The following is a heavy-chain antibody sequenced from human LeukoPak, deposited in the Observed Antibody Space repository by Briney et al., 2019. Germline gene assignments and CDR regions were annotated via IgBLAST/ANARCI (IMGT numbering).Heavy chain of an antibody. CDR2: IYHSGSV. Sequence: SETLSLTCTASGYSISSGYYWGWIRQPPGKGLEWIGSIYHSGSVYFNPSLKSRVTISVDTSNNQFSLKLSSVTAADTAVYYCASTITVTTDYWGQGTLVTVSS. CDR3: ASTITVTTDY. J-gene: IGHJ4*02. V-gene: IGHV4-38-2*02. CDR1: GYSISSGYY. D-gene: IGHD4-17*01.